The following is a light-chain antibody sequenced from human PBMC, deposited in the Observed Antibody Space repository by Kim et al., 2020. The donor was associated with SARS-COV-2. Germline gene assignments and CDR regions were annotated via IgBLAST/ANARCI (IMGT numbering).Light chain of an antibody. CDR2: DTI. CDR1: TGAVTRGHF. CDR3: LLYYSGPRV. V-gene: IGLV7-46*01. Sequence: PGGTVTLTCASSTGAVTRGHFPYWFQQKPGQAPKTLIYDTINRHSWTPARFSGSLLGGKAALTLSAAQPEDEAEYYCLLYYSGPRVFGGGTKVTVL. J-gene: IGLJ3*02.